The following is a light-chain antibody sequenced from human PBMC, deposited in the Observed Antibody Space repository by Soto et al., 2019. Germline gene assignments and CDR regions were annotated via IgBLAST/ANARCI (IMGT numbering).Light chain of an antibody. CDR3: RSYGGSLSCLV. CDR2: GIR. Sequence: QSALTQPPSASGSPGQSVTISCTGSSNNVGGYNYVSWYQQHPGKAPKVLIYGIRKRPSAVPDRFSGSKSGNTASLAISGLQAEDEADYYCRSYGGSLSCLVFGGGTKLTVL. CDR1: SNNVGGYNY. J-gene: IGLJ2*01. V-gene: IGLV2-8*01.